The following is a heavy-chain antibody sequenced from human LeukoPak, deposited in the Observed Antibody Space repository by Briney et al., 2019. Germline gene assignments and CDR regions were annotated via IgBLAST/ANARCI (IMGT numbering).Heavy chain of an antibody. CDR1: GGTFSSYA. J-gene: IGHJ5*02. CDR3: AREGPTKKIYDILTGRRNWFDP. D-gene: IGHD3-9*01. V-gene: IGHV1-69*13. CDR2: IIPIFGTA. Sequence: PVKVSCKASGGTFSSYAISWVRQAPGQGLEWMGGIIPIFGTANYAQKFQGRVTITADESTSTAYMELSSLRSEDTAVYYCAREGPTKKIYDILTGRRNWFDPWGQGTLVTVSS.